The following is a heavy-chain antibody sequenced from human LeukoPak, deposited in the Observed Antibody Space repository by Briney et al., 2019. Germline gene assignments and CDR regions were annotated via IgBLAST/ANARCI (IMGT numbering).Heavy chain of an antibody. CDR1: GGSVSITNW. D-gene: IGHD6-25*01. Sequence: SETLSLTCVVSGGSVSITNWWPWIRQPPGKGLEWIGEVHLDGRTNFNPSLKSRLTMSVDLSENHVSLKLTSVTAADTAVYYCAREGGFYRPLDYSGQGTLVTVSS. J-gene: IGHJ4*02. CDR2: VHLDGRT. CDR3: AREGGFYRPLDY. V-gene: IGHV4-4*02.